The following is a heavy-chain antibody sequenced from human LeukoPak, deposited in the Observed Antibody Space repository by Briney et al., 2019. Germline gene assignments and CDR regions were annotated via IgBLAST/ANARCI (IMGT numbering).Heavy chain of an antibody. CDR1: GYSISSGYH. CDR3: ARAAIVVIPTHYFDY. CDR2: IYYSGST. J-gene: IGHJ4*02. D-gene: IGHD3-22*01. Sequence: SETLSLTCTVSGYSISSGYHWGWIRQPPGKGLEWIGSIYYSGSTYYNPSLKSRVTISVDTSKNQFSLKLSSVTAADTAVYYCARAAIVVIPTHYFDYWGQGTLVTVSS. V-gene: IGHV4-38-2*02.